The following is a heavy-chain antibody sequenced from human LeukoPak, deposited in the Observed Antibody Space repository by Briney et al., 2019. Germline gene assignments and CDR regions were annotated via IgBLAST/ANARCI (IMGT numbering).Heavy chain of an antibody. J-gene: IGHJ4*02. CDR1: GYNFTTYW. CDR2: IYPGGSDT. D-gene: IGHD1-26*01. CDR3: AKRRSGTLNFDY. Sequence: GESLKISCKGSGYNFTTYWIGWVRQMPGKGLEWMGIIYPGGSDTKYSPSFQGQVTISADKSISTAYLQWGSLKASDTAMYYCAKRRSGTLNFDYWGQGTLVTVSS. V-gene: IGHV5-51*01.